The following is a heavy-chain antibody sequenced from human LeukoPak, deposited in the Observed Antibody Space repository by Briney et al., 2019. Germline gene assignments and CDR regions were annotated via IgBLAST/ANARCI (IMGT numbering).Heavy chain of an antibody. J-gene: IGHJ4*02. Sequence: GGPLRLSCAASGFTFSSHAMHWVRQAPGKGLEYVSVISSDGGSTYYATSVRGRFTVSRDDSRNTLYLQVDSLSTEGVVVYYCGRDWWGSDHWGQGTLVIVSS. CDR2: ISSDGGST. CDR1: GFTFSSHA. CDR3: GRDWWGSDH. V-gene: IGHV3-64*01. D-gene: IGHD2-21*01.